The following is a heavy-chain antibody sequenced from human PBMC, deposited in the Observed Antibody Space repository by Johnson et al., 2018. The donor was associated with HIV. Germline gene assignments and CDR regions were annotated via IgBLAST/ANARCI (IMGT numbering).Heavy chain of an antibody. CDR1: GFTFSSYA. CDR3: TTGLYWNDAFYI. CDR2: LKSKSDGGTT. V-gene: IGHV3-15*01. Sequence: QLVESGGGLGQPGRSLRLSCAASGFTFSSYAMHWVRQAPGKGLERVGRLKSKSDGGTTDYAARVKGRFTISRDGSKNTLYLHINSLKTEETGVYYCTTGLYWNDAFYIWGQGTMVTVSS. D-gene: IGHD1-1*01. J-gene: IGHJ3*02.